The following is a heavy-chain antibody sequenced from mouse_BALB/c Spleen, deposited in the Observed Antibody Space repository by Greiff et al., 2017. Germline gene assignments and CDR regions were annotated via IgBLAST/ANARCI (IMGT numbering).Heavy chain of an antibody. V-gene: IGHV1-9*01. D-gene: IGHD2-10*02. CDR2: ILPGSGST. Sequence: VQLQQSGAELMKPGASVKISCKATGYTFSSYWIEWVKQRPGHGLEWIGEILPGSGSTNYNEKFKGKATFTADTSSNTAYMQLSSLTPEDSAVYYCARSEYGNYVRTWFAYWGQGTLVTVSA. J-gene: IGHJ3*01. CDR3: ARSEYGNYVRTWFAY. CDR1: GYTFSSYW.